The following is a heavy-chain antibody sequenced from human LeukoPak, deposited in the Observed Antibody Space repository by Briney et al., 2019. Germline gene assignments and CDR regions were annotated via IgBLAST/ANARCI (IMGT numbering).Heavy chain of an antibody. CDR1: GLSFISYG. V-gene: IGHV3-30*18. Sequence: GGSLRLSCAASGLSFISYGMHWVRQAPGKGLEWVGVISDDGRNKKYADSVKGRFTISRGNSKDTLYLQMNSLRDEDTAVYYCAKRPSDYGDYVTYFDYWGQGTLVTVSS. D-gene: IGHD4-17*01. CDR2: ISDDGRNK. J-gene: IGHJ4*02. CDR3: AKRPSDYGDYVTYFDY.